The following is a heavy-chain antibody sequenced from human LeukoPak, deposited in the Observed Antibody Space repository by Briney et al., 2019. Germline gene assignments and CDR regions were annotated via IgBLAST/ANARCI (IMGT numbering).Heavy chain of an antibody. D-gene: IGHD2-2*01. CDR3: ARSPAGYMDV. Sequence: GASVKVSCKASGYTFTGYHIHWVRQAPGQGLEWMGIINPSGGSTSYAQKFQGRVTMTRDTSTSTVYMELSSLRSEDTAVYYCARSPAGYMDVWGKGTTVTVSS. V-gene: IGHV1-46*01. CDR1: GYTFTGYH. CDR2: INPSGGST. J-gene: IGHJ6*03.